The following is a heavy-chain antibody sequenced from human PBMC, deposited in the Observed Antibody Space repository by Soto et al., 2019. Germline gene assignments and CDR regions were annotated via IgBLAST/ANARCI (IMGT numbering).Heavy chain of an antibody. D-gene: IGHD5-18*01. CDR2: IKSKADGGTT. V-gene: IGHV3-15*01. CDR3: TTEDRFGYPHAFDI. Sequence: GGSLRLSCAASGFTFSNAWMSWVRQAPGKGLEWVGRIKSKADGGTTDYAAPVKGRFTISRDDSKNTLYLQMNSLKTEDTAVYYCTTEDRFGYPHAFDIWGQGTMVTVSS. CDR1: GFTFSNAW. J-gene: IGHJ3*02.